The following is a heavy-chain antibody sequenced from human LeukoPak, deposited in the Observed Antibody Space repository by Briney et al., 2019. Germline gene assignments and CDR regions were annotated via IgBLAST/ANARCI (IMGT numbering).Heavy chain of an antibody. CDR2: MSYDGSNK. CDR1: GLTLSKYG. CDR3: ATSTAGYCSGRICSPYYFHYGINV. J-gene: IGHJ6*01. V-gene: IGHV3-30*03. Sequence: PGGSLRLSCAASGLTLSKYGIHWVRQAPGKGLEWVAVMSYDGSNKNYIDSMKGRFIISRDNYNSTVYLQMNSLRAEDTAVYCCATSTAGYCSGRICSPYYFHYGINVWGPGTTVIVSS. D-gene: IGHD2-15*01.